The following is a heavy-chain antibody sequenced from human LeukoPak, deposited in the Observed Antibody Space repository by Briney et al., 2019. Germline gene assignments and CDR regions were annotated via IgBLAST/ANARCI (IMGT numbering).Heavy chain of an antibody. J-gene: IGHJ4*02. CDR3: AKAGKQLRYFDWLLFFDY. CDR1: GFTFSSYD. D-gene: IGHD3-9*01. Sequence: PGGSLRLSCAASGFTFSSYDMHWVRQPTGKGLEWVSAIGTAGDTYYSDSVKGRFTISRDNSKNTLYLQMNSLRAEDTAVYYCAKAGKQLRYFDWLLFFDYWGQGTLVTVSS. V-gene: IGHV3-13*01. CDR2: IGTAGDT.